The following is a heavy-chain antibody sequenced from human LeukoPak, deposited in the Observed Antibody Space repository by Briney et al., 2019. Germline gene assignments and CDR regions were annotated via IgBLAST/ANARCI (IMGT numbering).Heavy chain of an antibody. CDR3: ARMRYSSSWAYMDV. CDR1: GGSISSYY. D-gene: IGHD6-13*01. J-gene: IGHJ6*03. V-gene: IGHV4-4*07. Sequence: SETLSLTCTVSGGSISSYYWSWIRQPAGKGLEWIGRIYTSGSTNYNPSLKSRVTMSVDTSKNQFSLKLSSVTAADTAVYYCARMRYSSSWAYMDVWGKGTTVTISS. CDR2: IYTSGST.